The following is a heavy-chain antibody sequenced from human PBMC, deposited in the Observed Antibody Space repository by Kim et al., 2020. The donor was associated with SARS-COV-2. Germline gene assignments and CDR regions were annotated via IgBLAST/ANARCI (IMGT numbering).Heavy chain of an antibody. V-gene: IGHV4-59*01. J-gene: IGHJ4*02. D-gene: IGHD3-3*01. Sequence: KSRVTISVDTSKNQFSLKLSSVTAADTAVYCCARSEDFWSRYYRWSYFDYWGQGTLVTVSS. CDR3: ARSEDFWSRYYRWSYFDY.